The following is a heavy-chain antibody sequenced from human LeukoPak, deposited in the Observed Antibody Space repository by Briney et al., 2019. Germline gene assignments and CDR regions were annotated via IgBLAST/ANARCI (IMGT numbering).Heavy chain of an antibody. CDR3: AKRDSAGSGTGKYYFDY. CDR1: GFTFSGFG. Sequence: PGGSLRLSCAASGFTFSGFGMHWVRQAPGKGLKWVAFIQYNGNNKYYANSVKGRFTLSRDNSENTLYLQMNSLRAEDTAIYYCAKRDSAGSGTGKYYFDYWGQGTLVTVSS. V-gene: IGHV3-30*02. CDR2: IQYNGNNK. D-gene: IGHD6-13*01. J-gene: IGHJ4*02.